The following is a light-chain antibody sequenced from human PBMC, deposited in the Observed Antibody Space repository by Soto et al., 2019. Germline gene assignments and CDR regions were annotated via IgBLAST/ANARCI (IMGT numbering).Light chain of an antibody. CDR2: EVH. V-gene: IGLV2-14*01. CDR1: SSDVRFYNY. J-gene: IGLJ2*01. Sequence: QSVLTQPASVSGSPGQSITISCTGTSSDVRFYNYVSWYQQHPGKAPKVMIYEVHNRPSGISNRFSGSKSGNTASLSISGLQTEDESDYYCCSYTSNNTLVFGGGTKLTVL. CDR3: CSYTSNNTLV.